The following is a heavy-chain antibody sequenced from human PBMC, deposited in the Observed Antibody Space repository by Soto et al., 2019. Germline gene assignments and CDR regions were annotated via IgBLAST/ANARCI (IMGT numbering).Heavy chain of an antibody. CDR1: GFTFDDYA. J-gene: IGHJ3*02. V-gene: IGHV3-9*01. Sequence: PGGSLRLSCAASGFTFDDYAMHWVRQAPGKGLEWVFGISWNSGSIGYADSVEGRFTISRDNAKNSLYLQMNSLRAEDTALYYCAKDMSLWFGAKQHDAFDIWGQGTMVTVSS. CDR3: AKDMSLWFGAKQHDAFDI. CDR2: ISWNSGSI. D-gene: IGHD3-10*01.